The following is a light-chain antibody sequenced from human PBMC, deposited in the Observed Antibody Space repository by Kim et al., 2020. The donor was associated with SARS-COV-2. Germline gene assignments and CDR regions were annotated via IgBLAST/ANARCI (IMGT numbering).Light chain of an antibody. CDR3: QQYFRSPRT. CDR2: GAS. Sequence: PGREATPSCRAGQSSGSGSFAGYQPNTDRAPRLLIYGASSRATGIPDRFSGRGSGTDFTLTISRLEPVDFAVYFCQQYFRSPRTFGQGTKVDIK. V-gene: IGKV3-20*01. J-gene: IGKJ1*01. CDR1: QSSGSGS.